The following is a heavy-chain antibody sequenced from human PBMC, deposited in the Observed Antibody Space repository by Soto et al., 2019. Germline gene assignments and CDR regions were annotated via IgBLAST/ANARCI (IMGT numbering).Heavy chain of an antibody. CDR3: ARRLWFGELYGEDYFDY. D-gene: IGHD3-10*01. Sequence: GGSLRLSCAASGFTFSSYWMSWVRQAPGKGLEWVANIKQDGSEKYYVDSVKGRFTISRDNAKNSLYLQMNSLRAKDTAVYYCARRLWFGELYGEDYFDYWGQGTLVTVSS. CDR2: IKQDGSEK. V-gene: IGHV3-7*01. CDR1: GFTFSSYW. J-gene: IGHJ4*02.